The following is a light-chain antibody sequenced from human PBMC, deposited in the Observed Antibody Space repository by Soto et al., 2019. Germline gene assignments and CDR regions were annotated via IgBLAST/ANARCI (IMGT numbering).Light chain of an antibody. CDR3: QQYNNWPWT. Sequence: EIVMTQSPATLSVSPGGRATLSCRASQSISGALAWYPQKPCQAPRLLIYGASTRATSFPARFSGSGSWTDFTLTISSLQSADFAVYYWQQYNNWPWTFGHGTKVEIK. V-gene: IGKV3-15*01. J-gene: IGKJ1*01. CDR1: QSISGA. CDR2: GAS.